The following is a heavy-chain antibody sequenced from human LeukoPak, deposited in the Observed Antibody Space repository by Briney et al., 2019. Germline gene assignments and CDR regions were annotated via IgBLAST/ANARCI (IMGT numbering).Heavy chain of an antibody. CDR2: ISGSGGST. J-gene: IGHJ5*02. CDR1: GFTFSSYA. Sequence: GGSLRLSCAASGFTFSSYAMSWVRQAPGKGLEWVSAISGSGGSTYYADSVKGRFTISRDNSKNTLYLQMNSLSPEDTAVYYCAKDRDGWSLNWFDPWGQGTLVTVSS. D-gene: IGHD6-19*01. V-gene: IGHV3-23*01. CDR3: AKDRDGWSLNWFDP.